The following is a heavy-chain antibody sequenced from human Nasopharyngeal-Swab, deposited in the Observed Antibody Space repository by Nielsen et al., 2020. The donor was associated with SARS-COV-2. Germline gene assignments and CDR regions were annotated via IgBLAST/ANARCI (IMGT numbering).Heavy chain of an antibody. V-gene: IGHV4-34*01. J-gene: IGHJ4*02. CDR2: INHSGST. CDR1: GGSFSGYY. CDR3: ARGNGAFDY. D-gene: IGHD4-17*01. Sequence: SQTLSLTCAVYGGSFSGYYWSWIRQPPGKGLEWIREINHSGSTNYNPSLKSRVTISVDTSKNQFSLKLSSVTAADTAVYYCARGNGAFDYWGQGTLVTVSS.